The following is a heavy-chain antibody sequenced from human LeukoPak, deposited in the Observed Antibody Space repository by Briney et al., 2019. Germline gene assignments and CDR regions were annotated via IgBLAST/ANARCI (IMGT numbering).Heavy chain of an antibody. D-gene: IGHD6-6*01. CDR2: INPNSGGT. V-gene: IGHV1-2*02. J-gene: IGHJ4*02. Sequence: ASVKVSCKASGGTFSSYAISWVRQAPGQGLEWMGWINPNSGGTNYAQKFQGRVTMTRDTSISTAYMELSRLRSDDTAVYYCARQSSSPDYWGQGTLVTVSS. CDR3: ARQSSSPDY. CDR1: GGTFSSYA.